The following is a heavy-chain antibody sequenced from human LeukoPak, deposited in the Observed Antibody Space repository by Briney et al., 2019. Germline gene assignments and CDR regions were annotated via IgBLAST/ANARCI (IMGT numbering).Heavy chain of an antibody. V-gene: IGHV1-18*01. J-gene: IGHJ4*02. CDR1: GYTFTSYG. CDR3: ARGLGDYYGSGSYVY. D-gene: IGHD3-10*01. Sequence: ASVKVSCKASGYTFTSYGISWVRQAPGQGLEWMGWISAYNGNTNYAQKLQGRVTMTRNTSISTAYMELSSLRSEDTAVYYCARGLGDYYGSGSYVYWGQGTLVTVSS. CDR2: ISAYNGNT.